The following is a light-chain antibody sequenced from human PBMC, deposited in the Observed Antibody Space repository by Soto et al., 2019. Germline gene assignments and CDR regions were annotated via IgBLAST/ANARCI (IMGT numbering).Light chain of an antibody. CDR1: PGVRRY. J-gene: IGKJ5*01. CDR2: SAS. CDR3: QQYNSYSPIT. Sequence: DIQMTQSPSSLSASVGDRVTVTCRVSPGVRRYLNWYRQKPGKVPKLLIYSASNLQSGVPSRFSGSGSGTEFTLTISSLQPDDFATYYCQQYNSYSPITFGQGTRLEIK. V-gene: IGKV1-27*01.